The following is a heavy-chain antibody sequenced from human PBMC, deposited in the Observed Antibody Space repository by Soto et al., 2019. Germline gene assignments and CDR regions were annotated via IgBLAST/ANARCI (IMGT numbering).Heavy chain of an antibody. CDR1: GGTFSSSA. D-gene: IGHD2-2*02. CDR3: ARGGYFSSTSCYRSYYYGMDV. V-gene: IGHV1-69*06. CDR2: IIPIFGTA. Sequence: QVQLVQSGAEVKKPGSSVKVSCTASGGTFSSSAISGVRQSPGQGLEWMGGIIPIFGTANYAQKFQGRVTITADKSTSTDYMELSSLRSEETAVYYCARGGYFSSTSCYRSYYYGMDVWGQGTTVTVSS. J-gene: IGHJ6*02.